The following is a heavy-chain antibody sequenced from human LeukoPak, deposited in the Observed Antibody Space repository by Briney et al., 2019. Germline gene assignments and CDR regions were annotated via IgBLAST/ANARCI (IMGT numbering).Heavy chain of an antibody. CDR1: GYTFTRHG. Sequence: GASVKVSCKASGYTFTRHGLNWVRQAPGQGLEWMGWINTNTGNPTYAQGFTGRFVFSLDTSVSTAYLQISSLKAEDTAVYYCARDENYYGSGSYYTNWGQGTLVTVSS. D-gene: IGHD3-10*01. V-gene: IGHV7-4-1*02. CDR3: ARDENYYGSGSYYTN. CDR2: INTNTGNP. J-gene: IGHJ4*02.